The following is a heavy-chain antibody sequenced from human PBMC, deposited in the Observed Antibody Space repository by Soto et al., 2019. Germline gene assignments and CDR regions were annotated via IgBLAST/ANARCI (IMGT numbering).Heavy chain of an antibody. CDR1: GFTVSSNY. J-gene: IGHJ5*02. D-gene: IGHD6-13*01. CDR3: AKQQLVENWFDP. V-gene: IGHV3-23*04. CDR2: ISGSGGST. Sequence: EVQLVESGGGLIQPGGSLRLSCAASGFTVSSNYMSWVRQAPGKGLEWVSVISGSGGSTYYADSVKGRFTISRDNSKNTLYLQMNSLRAEDTAVYYCAKQQLVENWFDPWGQGTLVTVSS.